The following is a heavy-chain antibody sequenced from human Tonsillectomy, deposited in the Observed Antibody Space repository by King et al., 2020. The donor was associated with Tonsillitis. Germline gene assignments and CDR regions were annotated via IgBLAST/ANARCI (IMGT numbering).Heavy chain of an antibody. D-gene: IGHD5-24*01. J-gene: IGHJ2*01. CDR2: INSSGSTI. V-gene: IGHV3-48*03. CDR1: GFTFSSYE. CDR3: ASGATLRRWLQLDWYFDL. Sequence: VQLVESGGGLVQPGGSLRLSCAASGFTFSSYEMNWVRQAPGKGLEWVSYINSSGSTIYYADSVKGRFTISRDNAKNSLYLQMNSLRAEDTDVYYCASGATLRRWLQLDWYFDLWGRGTLVTVSS.